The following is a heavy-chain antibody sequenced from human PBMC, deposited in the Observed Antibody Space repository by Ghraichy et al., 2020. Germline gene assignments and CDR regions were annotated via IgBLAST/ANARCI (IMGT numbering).Heavy chain of an antibody. Sequence: GESLNISCAASGFTFSSYWMSWVRQAPGKGLEWVANIKQDGSEKYYVDSVKGRFTISRDNAKNSLYLQMNSPRAEDTAVYYCAREVVAANWGQGTLVTVSS. CDR3: AREVVAAN. V-gene: IGHV3-7*01. D-gene: IGHD2-15*01. J-gene: IGHJ4*02. CDR1: GFTFSSYW. CDR2: IKQDGSEK.